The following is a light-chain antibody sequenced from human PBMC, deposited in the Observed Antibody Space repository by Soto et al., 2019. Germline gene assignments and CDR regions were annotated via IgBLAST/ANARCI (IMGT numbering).Light chain of an antibody. CDR1: SGHISYA. J-gene: IGLJ1*01. CDR3: QTWVTGIYV. CDR2: INRDGSH. V-gene: IGLV4-69*01. Sequence: QPVLTQSPSASASLGASVKLTCTLSSGHISYAISWHQQQPETGPRYLMKINRDGSHSKGDGIPDRFSGSSSGAERYLTISSLQSEDEADYYCQTWVTGIYVFGTGTKVTVL.